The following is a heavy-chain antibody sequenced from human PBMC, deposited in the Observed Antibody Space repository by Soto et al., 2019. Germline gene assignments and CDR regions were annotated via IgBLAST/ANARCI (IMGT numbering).Heavy chain of an antibody. D-gene: IGHD4-17*01. J-gene: IGHJ4*02. CDR3: TTDPHYGDYAYYFDY. CDR2: IKSKTDGGTT. V-gene: IGHV3-15*01. CDR1: GFTFSSYA. Sequence: GGSLRLSCAASGFTFSSYAMSWVRQAPGKGLEWVGRIKSKTDGGTTDYAAPVKGRFTISRDDSKNTLYLQMNSLKTEDTAVYYCTTDPHYGDYAYYFDYWGQGTLVTVSS.